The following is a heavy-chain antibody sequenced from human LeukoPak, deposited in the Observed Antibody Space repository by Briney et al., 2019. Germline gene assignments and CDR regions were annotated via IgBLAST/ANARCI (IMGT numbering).Heavy chain of an antibody. CDR2: IYYSGST. V-gene: IGHV4-59*08. CDR3: ARLQYSSSSGPVDY. J-gene: IGHJ4*02. Sequence: SETLSLTCTVSGGSISSYYRSWIRQPPGKGLEWIGYIYYSGSTNYNPSLKSRVTISVDTSKNQFSLRLSSVTAADTAVYYCARLQYSSSSGPVDYWGQGTLVTVSS. D-gene: IGHD6-6*01. CDR1: GGSISSYY.